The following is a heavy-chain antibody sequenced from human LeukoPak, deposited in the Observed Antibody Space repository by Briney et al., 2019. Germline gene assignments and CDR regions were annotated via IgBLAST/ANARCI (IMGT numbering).Heavy chain of an antibody. D-gene: IGHD4/OR15-4a*01. CDR2: IYTSGST. Sequence: PSETLSLTCAVSGGSISSYYWSWIRQPPGKGLERIGRIYTSGSTNYNPSLKSRVTISVDTSKNQFSLKLSSVTAADTAVYYCARRAGAYSHPYDYWGQGTLVTVSS. J-gene: IGHJ4*02. V-gene: IGHV4-4*07. CDR3: ARRAGAYSHPYDY. CDR1: GGSISSYY.